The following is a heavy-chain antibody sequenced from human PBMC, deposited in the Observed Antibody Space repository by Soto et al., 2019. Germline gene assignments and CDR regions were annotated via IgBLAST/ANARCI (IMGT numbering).Heavy chain of an antibody. CDR2: ISAYNGNT. D-gene: IGHD3-3*01. J-gene: IGHJ5*02. Sequence: ASVKVSCKASGYTFTSYGISWVRQAPGQGLEWMGWISAYNGNTNYAQKLQGRVTMTTDTSTSTAYMELRSLRSDDTAVYYCAKDAPERLRFLEWFPAWGQGTLVTSPQ. CDR3: AKDAPERLRFLEWFPA. V-gene: IGHV1-18*01. CDR1: GYTFTSYG.